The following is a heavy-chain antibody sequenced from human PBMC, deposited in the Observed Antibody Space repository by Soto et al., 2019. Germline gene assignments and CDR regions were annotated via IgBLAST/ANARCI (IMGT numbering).Heavy chain of an antibody. CDR3: TRRGRQSANWFDP. CDR2: IIPMSGRP. CDR1: GGTFNSYS. J-gene: IGHJ5*02. V-gene: IGHV1-69*06. Sequence: QVQLVQSGAEVKTPGSSVKVSCKASGGTFNSYSIDWVRQAPGQGFEWMGGIIPMSGRPNYAQRFQGRVTFSADKSTNTVYMEVNSLTHADTAVYYCTRRGRQSANWFDPCGQGTLVTVSS.